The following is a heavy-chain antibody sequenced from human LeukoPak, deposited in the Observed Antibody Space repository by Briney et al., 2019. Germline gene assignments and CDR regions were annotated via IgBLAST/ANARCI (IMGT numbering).Heavy chain of an antibody. V-gene: IGHV1-3*01. CDR2: INAGSGNT. Sequence: ASVKVSCKASGYTFTSYAMHWVRQAPGQRLEWMGWINAGSGNTKYSQKFQGRVTITRDTSASTAYMELSSLRSEDTAVYYCAIASIAAPDAFDIWGQGTMVTVSS. CDR1: GYTFTSYA. CDR3: AIASIAAPDAFDI. D-gene: IGHD6-6*01. J-gene: IGHJ3*02.